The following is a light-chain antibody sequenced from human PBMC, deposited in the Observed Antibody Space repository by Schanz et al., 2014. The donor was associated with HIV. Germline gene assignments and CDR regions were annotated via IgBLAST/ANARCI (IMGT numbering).Light chain of an antibody. CDR2: KAS. Sequence: DIPMSQSQTSLSASVGDKVTLTCRASQSIGTWLAWYQQKPGKAPNLLISKASNLESGVPLRFSGSGSGTDFTLTISSLQPEDFATYYCQQSYSTPRTFGQGTKVEIK. V-gene: IGKV1-5*03. CDR3: QQSYSTPRT. J-gene: IGKJ1*01. CDR1: QSIGTW.